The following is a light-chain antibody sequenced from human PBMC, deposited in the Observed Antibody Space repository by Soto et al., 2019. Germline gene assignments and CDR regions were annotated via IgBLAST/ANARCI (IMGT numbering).Light chain of an antibody. Sequence: QAVVTQPPSASGTPGQRVTISCSGSSSNIGGNTVNWYQQRPGTAPKLLIYSDNQRPSGVPDRFSGSKSGTSASLAITGLQSEDEADYYCAAWDDSLNGYFVFGTGTKLTVL. CDR2: SDN. V-gene: IGLV1-44*01. CDR3: AAWDDSLNGYFV. J-gene: IGLJ1*01. CDR1: SSNIGGNT.